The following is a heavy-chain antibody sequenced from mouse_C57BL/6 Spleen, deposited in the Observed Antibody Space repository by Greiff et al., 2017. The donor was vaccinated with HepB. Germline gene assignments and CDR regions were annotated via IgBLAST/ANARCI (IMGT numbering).Heavy chain of an antibody. D-gene: IGHD1-1*01. V-gene: IGHV5-4*03. Sequence: EVKVEESGGGLVKPGGSLKLSCAASGFTFSSYAMSWVRQTPEKRLEWVATISDGGSYTYYPDNVKGRFTISRDNAKNNLYLQMSHLKSEDTAMYYCARGTTVVPFDYWGQGTTLTVSS. J-gene: IGHJ2*01. CDR3: ARGTTVVPFDY. CDR1: GFTFSSYA. CDR2: ISDGGSYT.